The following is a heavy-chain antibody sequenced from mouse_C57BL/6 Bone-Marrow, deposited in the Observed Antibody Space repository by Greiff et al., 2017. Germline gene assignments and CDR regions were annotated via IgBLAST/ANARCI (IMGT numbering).Heavy chain of an antibody. D-gene: IGHD3-2*02. Sequence: DVKLVESGGGLVQPGGSMKLSCAASGFTFSDAWMDWVRQSPEKGLEWVAEIRNKANNHATYYAESVKGRFTISRDDSKSSVYLQMNSLRAEDTGIYYCTRTAQAKAWFAYWGQGTLVTVSA. CDR3: TRTAQAKAWFAY. J-gene: IGHJ3*01. V-gene: IGHV6-6*01. CDR1: GFTFSDAW. CDR2: IRNKANNHAT.